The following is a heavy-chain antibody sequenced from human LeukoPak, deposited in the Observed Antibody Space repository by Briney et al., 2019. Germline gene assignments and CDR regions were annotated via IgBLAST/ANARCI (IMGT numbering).Heavy chain of an antibody. J-gene: IGHJ4*02. CDR1: GYTFTGYY. D-gene: IGHD6-13*01. V-gene: IGHV1-2*02. CDR3: ARGGSSSSFDY. CDR2: INPDSGGT. Sequence: ASVKVSCKASGYTFTGYYMHWVRQAPGQGLEGMGWINPDSGGTKYAQKFQGRVTVIRDTSISTAYMEVSRLRSDDTAVYYCARGGSSSSFDYWGQGTLVTVSS.